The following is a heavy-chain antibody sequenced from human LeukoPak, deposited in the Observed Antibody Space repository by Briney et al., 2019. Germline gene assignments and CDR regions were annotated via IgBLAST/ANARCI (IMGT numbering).Heavy chain of an antibody. V-gene: IGHV3-23*05. J-gene: IGHJ4*02. CDR2: IPKSGGST. CDR1: GFTFSDYA. D-gene: IGHD5-12*01. Sequence: GGSLRLSCAASGFTFSDYALSWVRLAPGKGLEWVSTIPKSGGSTYYADSVKGRFSISRDNSKNTLYLQMNSLRAEDTAVYYCARGGYSGYDSVYWGQGTLVTVSS. CDR3: ARGGYSGYDSVY.